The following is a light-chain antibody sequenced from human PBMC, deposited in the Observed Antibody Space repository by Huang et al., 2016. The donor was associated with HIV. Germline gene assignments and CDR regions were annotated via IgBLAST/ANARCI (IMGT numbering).Light chain of an antibody. CDR1: QSISSW. CDR3: QQYNSYWT. Sequence: DIQMTQSPSTLSASVGDRVTITCRASQSISSWLAWYQQKPWKAPTLLIYKASNLESGVPSRFSGSGSGTEFTLTICSLQPGDFATYYCQQYNSYWTFGQGTKVEIK. V-gene: IGKV1-5*03. CDR2: KAS. J-gene: IGKJ1*01.